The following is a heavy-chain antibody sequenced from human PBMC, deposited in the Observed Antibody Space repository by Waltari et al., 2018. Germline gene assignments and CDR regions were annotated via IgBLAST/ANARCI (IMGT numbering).Heavy chain of an antibody. V-gene: IGHV3-21*01. Sequence: EVQLVESGGGLVKPGGSLRLSCAASGFTFSSYSMNWVRQAPGKGLEWVSSISSSSSYIYYADSGKGRFTISRDNAKNSLYLQMNSLRAEDTAVYYCARVFPNIVVVPAAIRPSYYYYGMDVWGQGTTVTVSS. D-gene: IGHD2-2*02. J-gene: IGHJ6*02. CDR1: GFTFSSYS. CDR3: ARVFPNIVVVPAAIRPSYYYYGMDV. CDR2: ISSSSSYI.